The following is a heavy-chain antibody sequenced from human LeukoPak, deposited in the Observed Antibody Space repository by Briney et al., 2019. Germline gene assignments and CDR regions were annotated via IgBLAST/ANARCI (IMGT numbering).Heavy chain of an antibody. CDR1: GFTFSIYW. J-gene: IGHJ4*02. CDR2: IISDGSST. CDR3: ASLDY. V-gene: IGHV3-74*01. Sequence: GGSLRLPCAASGFTFSIYWVHWVGQGPGKGLVWVSSIISDGSSTSYADSVKGRFTIARDNAKNTLYLQMNTLRAEDTAVYYCASLDYWGQGTPVTVSS.